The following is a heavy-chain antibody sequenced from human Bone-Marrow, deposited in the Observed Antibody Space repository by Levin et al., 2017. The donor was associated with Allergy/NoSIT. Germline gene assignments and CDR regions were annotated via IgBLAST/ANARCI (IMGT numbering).Heavy chain of an antibody. CDR2: INWNGDSI. J-gene: IGHJ2*01. Sequence: PGESLKISCAASGFIFDQHGMSWVRQAPGKGLEWVSGINWNGDSIDYADSVKGRFTISRDNGRNSLYLQMNGLRAADTALYYCARVRKAGYYESTGSYRVTLWYFDLWGRGTLVTVSS. V-gene: IGHV3-20*04. CDR3: ARVRKAGYYESTGSYRVTLWYFDL. D-gene: IGHD3-22*01. CDR1: GFIFDQHG.